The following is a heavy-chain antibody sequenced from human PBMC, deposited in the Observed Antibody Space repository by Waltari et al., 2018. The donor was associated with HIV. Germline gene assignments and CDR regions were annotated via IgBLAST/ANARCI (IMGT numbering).Heavy chain of an antibody. CDR3: ARKVGAMYYFDY. Sequence: QVQLQQWGAGLLKPSETLSLTCAVYGGSFSGYYWSWIRQPPGQGLEWIGEINHSGSTNYNPSLKSRVTISVDTSKNQFSLKLSSVTAADTAVYYCARKVGAMYYFDYWGQGTLVTVSS. CDR2: INHSGST. J-gene: IGHJ4*02. CDR1: GGSFSGYY. D-gene: IGHD1-26*01. V-gene: IGHV4-34*01.